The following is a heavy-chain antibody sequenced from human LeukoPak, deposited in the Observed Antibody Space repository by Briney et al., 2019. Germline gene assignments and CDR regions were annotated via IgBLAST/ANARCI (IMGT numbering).Heavy chain of an antibody. Sequence: PGGSLRLSCAASGFTFSSSWMTWVRQAPGKGPEWVSYISSSSSTIYYADSVKGRFTISRDNAKNSLYLQMNSLRAEDTAVYYCARDPYSSSDAFDIWGQGTMVTVSS. J-gene: IGHJ3*02. CDR2: ISSSSSTI. CDR1: GFTFSSSW. V-gene: IGHV3-48*01. CDR3: ARDPYSSSDAFDI. D-gene: IGHD6-6*01.